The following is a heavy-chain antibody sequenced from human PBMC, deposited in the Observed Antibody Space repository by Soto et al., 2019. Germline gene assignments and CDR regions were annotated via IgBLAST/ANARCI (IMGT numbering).Heavy chain of an antibody. CDR3: ARESFSASPNFFDY. CDR2: ISLSGSTI. CDR1: GFAFSNYE. D-gene: IGHD3-3*02. Sequence: RRLSCAASGFAFSNYEMNWVRQAPGKGLEWVSYISLSGSTIYYADSAKGRFTISRDDAKNSLYLQMDSLRADDTAVYYCARESFSASPNFFDYWGQGTPVTVSS. V-gene: IGHV3-48*03. J-gene: IGHJ4*02.